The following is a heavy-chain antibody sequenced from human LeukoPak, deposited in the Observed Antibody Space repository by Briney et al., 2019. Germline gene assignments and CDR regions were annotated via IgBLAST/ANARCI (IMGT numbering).Heavy chain of an antibody. CDR2: IYYSGST. J-gene: IGHJ6*02. CDR1: GGSISSYY. Sequence: SETLSLTCTVSGGSISSYYWSWIRQPPGKGLEWIGYIYYSGSTNYNPSLKSRVTISVDTSKNQFSLKLSSVTAADTAVYYCAREVVVVVPTARYYYGMDVWGQGTTVTVSS. D-gene: IGHD3-22*01. V-gene: IGHV4-59*01. CDR3: AREVVVVVPTARYYYGMDV.